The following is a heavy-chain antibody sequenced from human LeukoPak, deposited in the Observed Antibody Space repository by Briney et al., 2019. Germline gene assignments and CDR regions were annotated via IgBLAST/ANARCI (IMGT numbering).Heavy chain of an antibody. CDR2: ISSSSTTI. D-gene: IGHD3-22*01. CDR1: GFTFSSYS. Sequence: GGSLRLSCAASGFTFSSYSMMWVRQAPGKGLEWVSYISSSSTTIHYADSVKGRFTISRDNAKNSVYLQMNSLRAEDTAVYYCARDVDYYDSSGYPINPNWFDPWGQGTLVTVSS. J-gene: IGHJ5*02. CDR3: ARDVDYYDSSGYPINPNWFDP. V-gene: IGHV3-48*01.